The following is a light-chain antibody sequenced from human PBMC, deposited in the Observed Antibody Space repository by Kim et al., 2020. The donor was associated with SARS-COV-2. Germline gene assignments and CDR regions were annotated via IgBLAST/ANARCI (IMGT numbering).Light chain of an antibody. J-gene: IGLJ2*01. CDR3: QVWDSSSDHPGVV. CDR2: YDS. Sequence: SYELTQPPSVSVAPGKTARITCGGNNIGSKSVHWYQQKPGQAPVLVIYYDSDRPSGIPERFSGSNSGNTATLTISRVEAGDEAEYYCQVWDSSSDHPGVVFGGGTQLTVL. V-gene: IGLV3-21*04. CDR1: NIGSKS.